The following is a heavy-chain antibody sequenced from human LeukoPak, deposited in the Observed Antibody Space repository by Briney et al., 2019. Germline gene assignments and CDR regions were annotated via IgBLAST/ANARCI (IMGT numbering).Heavy chain of an antibody. CDR3: AKAPQWSRFDY. Sequence: PGGSLRLSCAASGFTFSSYAMNWVRQAPGKGLEWVSTVTGSGSSTYYADSVKGRFTISRDNSKNTLYLQMNSLRAEDTALYYCAKAPQWSRFDYWGQGTLVTVSS. D-gene: IGHD6-19*01. CDR1: GFTFSSYA. CDR2: VTGSGSST. J-gene: IGHJ4*02. V-gene: IGHV3-23*01.